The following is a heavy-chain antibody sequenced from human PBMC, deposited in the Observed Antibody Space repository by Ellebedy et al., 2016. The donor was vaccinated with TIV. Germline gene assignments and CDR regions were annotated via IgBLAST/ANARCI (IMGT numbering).Heavy chain of an antibody. Sequence: GESLKISCAASGFTFSNYVMSWVRQAPGKGLEWVPTISAGGGATYYADSVKGRFNISRDNSENTLYLQMNSLRAEDTAVYYCAKVWRRYYERSGDPWGQGSLVTVSS. V-gene: IGHV3-23*01. J-gene: IGHJ5*02. CDR2: ISAGGGAT. CDR3: AKVWRRYYERSGDP. D-gene: IGHD3-22*01. CDR1: GFTFSNYV.